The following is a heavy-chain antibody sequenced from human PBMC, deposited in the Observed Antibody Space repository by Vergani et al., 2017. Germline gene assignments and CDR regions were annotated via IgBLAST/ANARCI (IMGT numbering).Heavy chain of an antibody. V-gene: IGHV4-59*08. CDR1: GGSISSYY. CDR3: ARLSEYSYGYNYFDY. J-gene: IGHJ4*02. D-gene: IGHD5-18*01. CDR2: IYYSGST. Sequence: QVQLQESGPGLVKPSETLSLTCTVSGGSISSYYWSWIRQPPGKGLEWIGYIYYSGSTNYNTTLKSRVTISVDTSKNQFSLKLSSVTSADTAVYYCARLSEYSYGYNYFDYWGQGTLVTVSS.